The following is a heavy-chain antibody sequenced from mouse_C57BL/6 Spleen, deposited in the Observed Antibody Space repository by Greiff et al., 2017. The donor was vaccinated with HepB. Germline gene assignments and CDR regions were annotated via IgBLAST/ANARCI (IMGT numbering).Heavy chain of an antibody. D-gene: IGHD2-4*01. J-gene: IGHJ3*01. CDR3: AREKALGDYDGPAWFAY. CDR1: GYTFTSYW. V-gene: IGHV1-64*01. CDR2: IHPNSGST. Sequence: QVQLQQPGAELVKPGASVKLSCKASGYTFTSYWMHWVKQRPGQGLEWIGMIHPNSGSTNYNEKFKSKATLTVDKSSSTAYMQLSSLTSEDSAVYYCAREKALGDYDGPAWFAYWGQGTLVTVSA.